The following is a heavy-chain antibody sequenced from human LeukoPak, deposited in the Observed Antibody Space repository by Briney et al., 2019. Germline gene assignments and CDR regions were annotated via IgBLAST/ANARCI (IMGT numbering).Heavy chain of an antibody. V-gene: IGHV3-30*02. Sequence: GGSPRLSCAASGFTFSSYGMHWVRQAPGKGLEWVAFIRYDGSNKYYADSAKGRFTISRDNSKNTLYLQMNSLRAEDTAVYYCAKGDSSSWYYFDYWGQGTLVTVSS. CDR1: GFTFSSYG. D-gene: IGHD6-13*01. CDR3: AKGDSSSWYYFDY. J-gene: IGHJ4*02. CDR2: IRYDGSNK.